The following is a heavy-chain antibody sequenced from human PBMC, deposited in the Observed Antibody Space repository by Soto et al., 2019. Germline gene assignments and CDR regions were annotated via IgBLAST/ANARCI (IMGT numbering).Heavy chain of an antibody. J-gene: IGHJ4*02. CDR3: ARDLADSGDYVQYYFDY. Sequence: QVQLVESGGGVVQPGRSLRLSCAASGFTFSNYGMHWVRQAPGKGLEWVAVTWYEGSNKYYADSVKGRFTISRDNSKNTLYLQMNSLRAEDTAVYYCARDLADSGDYVQYYFDYWGQGTLVTVSS. V-gene: IGHV3-33*01. CDR1: GFTFSNYG. CDR2: TWYEGSNK. D-gene: IGHD4-17*01.